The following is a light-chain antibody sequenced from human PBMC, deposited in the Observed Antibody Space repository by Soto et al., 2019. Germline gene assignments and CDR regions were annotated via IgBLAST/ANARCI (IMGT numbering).Light chain of an antibody. CDR1: SSNIGSNY. J-gene: IGLJ1*01. CDR3: AAWDDSLSGLYV. V-gene: IGLV1-47*01. CDR2: RNN. Sequence: QSVLTQPPSASGTPGQRVTISCSGSSSNIGSNYEYWYQQLPGTAPKLLIYRNNQRPSGVPDRFSGSKSGTSASLAISGLRSEDEADYYCAAWDDSLSGLYVFGTGTKVTVL.